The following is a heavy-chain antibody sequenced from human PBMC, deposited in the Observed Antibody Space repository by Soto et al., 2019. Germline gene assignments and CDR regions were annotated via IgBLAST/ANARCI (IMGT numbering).Heavy chain of an antibody. Sequence: PSETLSLTCAVYGGSFSGYYWSWIRQPPGKGLEWIGEINHSGSTNYNPSLKSRVTISVDTSKNQFSLKLSSVTAADTAVYYCARGAFTIFGVVITYYYGMDVWGQGTTVTVSS. CDR3: ARGAFTIFGVVITYYYGMDV. CDR2: INHSGST. D-gene: IGHD3-3*01. V-gene: IGHV4-34*01. J-gene: IGHJ6*02. CDR1: GGSFSGYY.